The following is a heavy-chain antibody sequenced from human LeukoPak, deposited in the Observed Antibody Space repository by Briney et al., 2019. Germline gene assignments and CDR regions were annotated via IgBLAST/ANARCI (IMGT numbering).Heavy chain of an antibody. D-gene: IGHD2-2*02. CDR3: AKALGYCSSTSCYTLSPPYYYYGMDV. J-gene: IGHJ6*02. Sequence: GGSLRLSCAASGFIFSSYAMSWVRQAPGKGLEWVSAISGSGGSTYYADSVKGRFTISRDNSKNTLYLQMNSLRAEDTAVYYCAKALGYCSSTSCYTLSPPYYYYGMDVWGQGTTVTVSS. CDR1: GFIFSSYA. V-gene: IGHV3-23*01. CDR2: ISGSGGST.